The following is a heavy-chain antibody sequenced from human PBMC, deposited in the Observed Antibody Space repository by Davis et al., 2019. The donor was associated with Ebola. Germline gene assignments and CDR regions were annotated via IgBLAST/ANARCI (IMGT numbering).Heavy chain of an antibody. D-gene: IGHD2-21*01. J-gene: IGHJ4*02. CDR3: AKVTYCGGDCSAFDY. V-gene: IGHV3-23*01. Sequence: GGSLRLSCAASGFTFSSYAMSWVRQAPGKGLEWVSAISGSGGSTYYADSVKGRFTISRDNAKNSLYLQMNSLRAEDTALYYCAKVTYCGGDCSAFDYWGQGTLVTVSS. CDR1: GFTFSSYA. CDR2: ISGSGGST.